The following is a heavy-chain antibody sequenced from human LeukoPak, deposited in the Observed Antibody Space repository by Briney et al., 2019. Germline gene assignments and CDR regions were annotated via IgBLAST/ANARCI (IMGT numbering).Heavy chain of an antibody. J-gene: IGHJ6*02. CDR2: ISSNGGST. Sequence: GGSPRLSCAASGFTFSSYAMHWVRQAPGKGLEYVSAISSNGGSTYYANSVKGRFTISRDNSKNTLYLQMGSLRAEDMAVYYCARGLTFCSSTSCHYYYYGMDVWGQGTTVTVSS. V-gene: IGHV3-64*01. CDR3: ARGLTFCSSTSCHYYYYGMDV. CDR1: GFTFSSYA. D-gene: IGHD2-2*01.